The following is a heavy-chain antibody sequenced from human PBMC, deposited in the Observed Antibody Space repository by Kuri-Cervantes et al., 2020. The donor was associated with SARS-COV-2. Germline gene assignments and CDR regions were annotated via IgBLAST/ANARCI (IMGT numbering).Heavy chain of an antibody. J-gene: IGHJ4*02. CDR1: GGSISSGSYY. CDR3: ARGGTYYDFWSGYYVY. CDR2: IYYSGST. D-gene: IGHD3-3*01. V-gene: IGHV4-30-4*07. Sequence: SCTVSGGSISSGSYYWSWIGQPPGKGLEWIGYIYYSGSTYYNPSLKRRVTISVDTSKSQFSLKLSSVTAADTAVYYCARGGTYYDFWSGYYVYWGQGTLVTVSS.